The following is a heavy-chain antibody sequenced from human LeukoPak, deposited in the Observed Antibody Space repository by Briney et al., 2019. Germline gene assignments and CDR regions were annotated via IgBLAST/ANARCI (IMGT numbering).Heavy chain of an antibody. J-gene: IGHJ4*02. CDR1: GFTFSSYW. D-gene: IGHD3-22*01. CDR2: IKQDGSEK. Sequence: GGSLRLSCAASGFTFSSYWMDWVRQAPGKGLEWVANIKQDGSEKYYVDSVKGRFTTSRDNAKNTLYLQMNSLRVEDTAVYYCLRWGVDYDSSEYYPGFDSWGLGTLVTVSS. V-gene: IGHV3-7*02. CDR3: LRWGVDYDSSEYYPGFDS.